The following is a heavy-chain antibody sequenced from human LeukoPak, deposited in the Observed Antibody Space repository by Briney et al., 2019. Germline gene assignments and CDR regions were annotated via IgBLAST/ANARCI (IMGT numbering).Heavy chain of an antibody. CDR1: GGSISSSSYY. CDR2: IYYSGST. V-gene: IGHV4-39*01. D-gene: IGHD6-19*01. Sequence: SETLSLTCTVSGGSISSSSYYWGWIRQPPGKGLEWIGSIYYSGSTYYNPSLKSRVTISVDTSKNQFSLKLSSVTAADTAVYYCARVADKWLVPDWFDPWGQGTLVTVSS. J-gene: IGHJ5*02. CDR3: ARVADKWLVPDWFDP.